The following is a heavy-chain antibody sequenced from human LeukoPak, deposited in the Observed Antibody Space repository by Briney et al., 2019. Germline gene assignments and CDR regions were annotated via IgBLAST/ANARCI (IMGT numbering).Heavy chain of an antibody. D-gene: IGHD3-22*01. Sequence: SETLSLTCTVSGGSISSYYWSWIRQPPGEGLEWIGYIYYSGSTNYNPSLKSRVTISVDTSKNQFSLKLSSVTAADTAVYYCARVGSGYPGPYYFDYWGQGTLVTVSS. CDR3: ARVGSGYPGPYYFDY. V-gene: IGHV4-59*01. J-gene: IGHJ4*02. CDR2: IYYSGST. CDR1: GGSISSYY.